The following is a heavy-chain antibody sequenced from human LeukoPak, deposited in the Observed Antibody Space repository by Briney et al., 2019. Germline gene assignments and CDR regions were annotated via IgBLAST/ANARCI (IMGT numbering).Heavy chain of an antibody. CDR3: ARGLVDYGDSGRFPGFFDY. CDR1: GGSISSGSYY. V-gene: IGHV4-61*02. J-gene: IGHJ4*02. D-gene: IGHD4-17*01. Sequence: SETLSLTCTVSGGSISSGSYYWSWIRQPAGKGLEWIGRIYTSGSTDYNPSLKSRVTISVDMSKNQFSLKLSSVTAADTAVDYCARGLVDYGDSGRFPGFFDYWGQGTLVTVSS. CDR2: IYTSGST.